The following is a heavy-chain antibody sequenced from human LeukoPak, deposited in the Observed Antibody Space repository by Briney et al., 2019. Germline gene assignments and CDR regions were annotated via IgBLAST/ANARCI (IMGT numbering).Heavy chain of an antibody. CDR1: GGSIRSYY. D-gene: IGHD3-10*01. J-gene: IGHJ4*02. Sequence: SETLSLTCTVSGGSIRSYYWSWIRQPPGKGLEWIGYIFYTGSTYYSPSLKSRVTISVDTSKNQFSLKLSSVTAADTAVYYCARGAGMIDYWGQGTLVTVSS. CDR2: IFYTGST. V-gene: IGHV4-59*01. CDR3: ARGAGMIDY.